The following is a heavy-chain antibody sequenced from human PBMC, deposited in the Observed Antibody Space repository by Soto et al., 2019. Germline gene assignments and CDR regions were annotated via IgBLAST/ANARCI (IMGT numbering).Heavy chain of an antibody. D-gene: IGHD6-13*01. CDR2: IYYSGST. Sequence: LSLTCTVSGGSISSGGYYWSWIRQHPGKGLEWIGYIYYSGSTYYNPSLKSRVTISVDTSKNQFSLKLSSVTAADTAVYYCARDNGAAAGTASGMDVWGQGTTVTVSS. CDR3: ARDNGAAAGTASGMDV. J-gene: IGHJ6*02. V-gene: IGHV4-31*02. CDR1: GGSISSGGYY.